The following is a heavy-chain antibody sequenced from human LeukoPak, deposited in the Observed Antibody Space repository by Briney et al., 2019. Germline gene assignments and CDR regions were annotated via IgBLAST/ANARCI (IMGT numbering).Heavy chain of an antibody. D-gene: IGHD6-19*01. Sequence: GGSLRLSCAASGFTVSSNFLSWVRQAPGKGLEWVSVIYSGGSTYYTDSVQGRFTISKDNSKNTLYLQMNSLRPEDTAVYLCARASRWLAFDNWGQGTLVTVSS. J-gene: IGHJ4*02. CDR1: GFTVSSNF. CDR3: ARASRWLAFDN. CDR2: IYSGGST. V-gene: IGHV3-66*01.